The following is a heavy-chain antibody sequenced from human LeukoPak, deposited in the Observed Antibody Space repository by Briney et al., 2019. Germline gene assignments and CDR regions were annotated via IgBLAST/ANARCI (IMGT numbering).Heavy chain of an antibody. D-gene: IGHD6-13*01. CDR1: GGSISSGDYY. J-gene: IGHJ4*02. CDR3: ARGDLYSSSWYN. CDR2: SYYSGST. Sequence: SETLSLTCTVSGGSISSGDYYWSWIRQPPGKGLEWIGYSYYSGSTYYNPSLKSRVTISVDMSKNQFSLKLSSVTAADTAVYYCARGDLYSSSWYNWGQGTLVTVSS. V-gene: IGHV4-30-4*08.